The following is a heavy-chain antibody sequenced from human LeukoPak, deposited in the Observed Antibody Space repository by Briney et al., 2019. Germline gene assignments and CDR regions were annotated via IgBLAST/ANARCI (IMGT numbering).Heavy chain of an antibody. J-gene: IGHJ3*02. Sequence: PGGSLRLYCAASGFTVSSNYMSWVRQAPGKGLEWVSIIYSDGSTKYADSVAGRFAISRDNSKNTLYLQLSSLRAEDTAVYHCAREGSSGWYGGAFDIWGQGTMVTVPS. D-gene: IGHD6-19*01. CDR1: GFTVSSNY. CDR2: IYSDGST. V-gene: IGHV3-66*01. CDR3: AREGSSGWYGGAFDI.